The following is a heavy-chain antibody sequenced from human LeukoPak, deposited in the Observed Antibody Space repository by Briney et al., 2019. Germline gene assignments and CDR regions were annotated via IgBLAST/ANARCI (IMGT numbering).Heavy chain of an antibody. CDR3: ARLNFGDDY. Sequence: EGSLRLSCAASGFTVSSNYINWVRQAPGKGLEWVSLIYGSTSADYADSVKGRFTISRDTSMNTVYLQMNSLRAEDTAVYYCARLNFGDDYWGQGTLVTVSS. CDR1: GFTVSSNY. CDR2: IYGSTSA. J-gene: IGHJ4*02. V-gene: IGHV3-66*01. D-gene: IGHD4-17*01.